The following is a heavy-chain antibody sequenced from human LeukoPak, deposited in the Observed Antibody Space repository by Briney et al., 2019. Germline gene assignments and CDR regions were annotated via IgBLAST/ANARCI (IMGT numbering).Heavy chain of an antibody. CDR2: ISYDGSNK. D-gene: IGHD1-14*01. CDR3: ASQPERKYYYYGMDV. V-gene: IGHV3-30-3*01. Sequence: GRSLRLSCAASGFTFSSYAMHRVRQAPGKGLEWVAVISYDGSNKYYADSVKGRFTISRDNSKNTLYLQMNSLRAEDTAVYYCASQPERKYYYYGMDVWGQGTTVTVSS. J-gene: IGHJ6*02. CDR1: GFTFSSYA.